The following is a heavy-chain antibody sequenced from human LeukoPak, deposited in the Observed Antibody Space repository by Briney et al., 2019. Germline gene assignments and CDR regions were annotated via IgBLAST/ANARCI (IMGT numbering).Heavy chain of an antibody. Sequence: ASVKVSCKASGYTFTGYYMHWVRQAPGQGLEWMGWINPNSGGTNYAQKFQGRVTMTRDTSISTAYMELSRLRSDDTAVYYCARDRAYYYDSSGHRMFDHWGQGTLVTVSS. D-gene: IGHD3-22*01. V-gene: IGHV1-2*02. CDR3: ARDRAYYYDSSGHRMFDH. CDR2: INPNSGGT. J-gene: IGHJ4*02. CDR1: GYTFTGYY.